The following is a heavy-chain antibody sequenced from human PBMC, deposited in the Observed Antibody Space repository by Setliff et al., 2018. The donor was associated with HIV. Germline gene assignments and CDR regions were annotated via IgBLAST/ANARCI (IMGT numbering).Heavy chain of an antibody. Sequence: PSETLSLTCAVHGGSFSGSYWSWIRQPPGKGLEWIGELNYVGVTNHNPSLKSRVTISVEASKRQWSLKLNSVTAANTAVYYCAKILNLYNYMDAWGKGTSVTVSS. CDR2: LNYVGVT. V-gene: IGHV4-34*01. CDR3: AKILNLYNYMDA. CDR1: GGSFSGSY. J-gene: IGHJ6*03. D-gene: IGHD3-9*01.